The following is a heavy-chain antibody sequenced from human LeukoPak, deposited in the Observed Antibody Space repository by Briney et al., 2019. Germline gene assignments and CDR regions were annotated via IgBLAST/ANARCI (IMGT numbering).Heavy chain of an antibody. CDR1: GYTFTSYG. D-gene: IGHD2-2*01. CDR2: ISAYNGNT. CDR3: ARDRVTRGIVVDPASGFDY. Sequence: GAAVKVSCTASGYTFTSYGISWVRQAPGQGLEWMGWISAYNGNTNYAQKLQGRVTMTTDTSTSTAYMEVTSLRSDGTAVYYCARDRVTRGIVVDPASGFDYWGQGTLVTVSS. J-gene: IGHJ4*02. V-gene: IGHV1-18*04.